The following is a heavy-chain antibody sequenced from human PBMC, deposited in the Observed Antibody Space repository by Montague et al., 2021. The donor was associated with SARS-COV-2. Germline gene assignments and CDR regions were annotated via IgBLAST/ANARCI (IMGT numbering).Heavy chain of an antibody. CDR2: VHYTGST. V-gene: IGHV4-59*01. D-gene: IGHD1-1*01. Sequence: SETLSLTCEVSGGSISSYYWSWIRQSPGKGLERIGYVHYTGSTKYNPSLKTRVTLSLDTPKKHCSLKLKSVTAADTAVYYCARAQNTCFIANCVNYFEVWGLGALVTVSS. CDR1: GGSISSYY. J-gene: IGHJ4*02. CDR3: ARAQNTCFIANCVNYFEV.